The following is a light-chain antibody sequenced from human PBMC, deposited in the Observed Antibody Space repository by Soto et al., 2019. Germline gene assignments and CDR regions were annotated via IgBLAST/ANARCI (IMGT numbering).Light chain of an antibody. J-gene: IGLJ1*01. Sequence: QSALTQPASVSGSPGQSITISCTGTSSDVGGYNYVSCYQQHPGNAPRLMIYEVNNRPSGVPNRFSGSKSGNTASLTISGLQAEDEADYYCSSKTSSRTPFVFGTGTKVTVL. CDR1: SSDVGGYNY. CDR2: EVN. CDR3: SSKTSSRTPFV. V-gene: IGLV2-14*01.